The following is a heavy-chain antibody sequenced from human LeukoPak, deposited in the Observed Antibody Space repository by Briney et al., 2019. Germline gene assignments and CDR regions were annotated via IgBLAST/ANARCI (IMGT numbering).Heavy chain of an antibody. V-gene: IGHV1-18*01. CDR1: GYTFTCYG. D-gene: IGHD2-2*01. CDR3: AREERYCSRTSCYEGWFDY. J-gene: IGHJ4*02. Sequence: SVKVSFKAAGYTFTCYGISWVRQAHGQGLEWMGWISAYNGNTNYAQKVQGRVTMTTDTSTSTDYMELRRLRSDDTAVYYCAREERYCSRTSCYEGWFDYWGQGTLVTVSS. CDR2: ISAYNGNT.